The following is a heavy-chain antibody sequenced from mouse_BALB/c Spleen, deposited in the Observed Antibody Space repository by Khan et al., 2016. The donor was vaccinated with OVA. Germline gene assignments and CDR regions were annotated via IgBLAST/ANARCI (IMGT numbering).Heavy chain of an antibody. CDR3: ARNSYMYDFTY. V-gene: IGHV2-2*01. CDR2: IWSGGNT. CDR1: GFSLTTYG. D-gene: IGHD2-14*01. J-gene: IGHJ3*01. Sequence: QVQLKQSGPGLGQPSQSLSITCTVSGFSLTTYGVHWVRQSPGKGLEWLGLIWSGGNTDYNAAFISRLSITKDNSKSQVFFKMNSLQADDTAMYYCARNSYMYDFTYWGQGTLVTVSA.